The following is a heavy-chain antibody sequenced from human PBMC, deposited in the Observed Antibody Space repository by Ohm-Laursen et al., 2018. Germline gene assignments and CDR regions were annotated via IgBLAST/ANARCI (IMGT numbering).Heavy chain of an antibody. Sequence: SLRLSCAASGFTFSDYYMSWIRQAPGKGLEWVSYISSSGSTIYYADSVKGRFTISRDNAKNSLYLQRNSLRAEDTAVYYCARDRYYDFWSGSKVLDYWGQGTLVTVSS. V-gene: IGHV3-11*01. CDR2: ISSSGSTI. CDR1: GFTFSDYY. J-gene: IGHJ4*02. D-gene: IGHD3-3*01. CDR3: ARDRYYDFWSGSKVLDY.